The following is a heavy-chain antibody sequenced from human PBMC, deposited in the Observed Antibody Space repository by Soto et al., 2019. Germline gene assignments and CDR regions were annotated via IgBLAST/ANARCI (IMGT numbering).Heavy chain of an antibody. J-gene: IGHJ6*02. CDR3: ARHSEVVVTAIPYYYGMDV. V-gene: IGHV5-51*01. CDR2: IYPGDSDT. CDR1: GYSFTRYW. Sequence: PRGSLKLSCKGSGYSFTRYWIGRVRQLPGKGLEWMGIIYPGDSDTRYSPSFQGQVTISADKSISTAYLQWSSLKASDTAMYYCARHSEVVVTAIPYYYGMDVWGQGTTVTVS. D-gene: IGHD2-21*02.